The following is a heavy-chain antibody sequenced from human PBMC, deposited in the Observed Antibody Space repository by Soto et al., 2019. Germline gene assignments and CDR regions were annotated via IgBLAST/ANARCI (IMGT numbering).Heavy chain of an antibody. CDR1: GYTFTSYA. CDR2: INAGNGNT. Sequence: ASVKVSCKASGYTFTSYAMHWVRQAPGQRLEWMGWINAGNGNTKYSQKFQGRVTITRDTSASTAYMELSSLRSDDTAVYYCARALSSGWYSYYFDYWGQGTLVTVSS. J-gene: IGHJ4*02. D-gene: IGHD6-19*01. CDR3: ARALSSGWYSYYFDY. V-gene: IGHV1-3*01.